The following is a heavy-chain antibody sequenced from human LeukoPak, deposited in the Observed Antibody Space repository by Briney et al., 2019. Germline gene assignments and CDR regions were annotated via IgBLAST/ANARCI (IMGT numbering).Heavy chain of an antibody. V-gene: IGHV7-4-1*02. CDR1: GYTFTSYA. CDR3: ARGGHCSSTSCYDY. J-gene: IGHJ4*02. D-gene: IGHD2-2*01. Sequence: ASVKVSCKASGYTFTSYAMNWVRQAPGQGLEWTGWINTNTGNPTYAQGFTGRFVFSLDTSVSTAYLQISSLKAKDTAVYYCARGGHCSSTSCYDYWGQGTLVTVSS. CDR2: INTNTGNP.